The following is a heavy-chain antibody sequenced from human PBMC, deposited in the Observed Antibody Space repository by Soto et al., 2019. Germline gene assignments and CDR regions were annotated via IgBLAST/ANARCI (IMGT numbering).Heavy chain of an antibody. Sequence: SETLSLTCSVSSGSISSNSYLWGWIRQPPGKGLEWIGAILYSGDTYYSESLKSRVAMSVDTAKNQFSLKLNSVTAADKGVYYCARQGRNTKIVILRHYATDFGGQGTAVT. CDR1: SGSISSNSYL. CDR3: ARQGRNTKIVILRHYATDF. CDR2: ILYSGDT. J-gene: IGHJ6*02. V-gene: IGHV4-39*01. D-gene: IGHD3-22*01.